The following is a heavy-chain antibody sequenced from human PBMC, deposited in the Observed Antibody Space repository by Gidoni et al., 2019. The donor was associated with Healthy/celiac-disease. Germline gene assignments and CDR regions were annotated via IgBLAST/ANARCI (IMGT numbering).Heavy chain of an antibody. V-gene: IGHV1-69*01. J-gene: IGHJ5*02. Sequence: QVQLVQSGAEVKKPGSSVKVSCKASGGPFSSYAISWVRQAPGQGLEWMGGIIPIFGTANYAQKFQGRVTITADESTSTAYMELSSLRSEDTAVYYCARGVGGAAPQEYNWFDPWGQGTLVTVSS. CDR1: GGPFSSYA. CDR2: IIPIFGTA. D-gene: IGHD6-6*01. CDR3: ARGVGGAAPQEYNWFDP.